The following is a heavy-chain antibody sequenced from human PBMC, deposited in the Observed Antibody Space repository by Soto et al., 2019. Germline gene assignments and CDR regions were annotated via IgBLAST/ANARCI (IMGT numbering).Heavy chain of an antibody. D-gene: IGHD6-19*01. J-gene: IGHJ4*02. CDR3: ARDKEDRSASGSRFDY. CDR2: IKQDKNEI. CDR1: GFTFSTYW. Sequence: GGSLRLSCAASGFTFSTYWMSWVRQAPGKGLEWVANIKQDKNEIYYADSVKGRFTISRDNAKNSLYLQMNGLRVEDTAVYFCARDKEDRSASGSRFDYWGQGVLVTVSS. V-gene: IGHV3-7*01.